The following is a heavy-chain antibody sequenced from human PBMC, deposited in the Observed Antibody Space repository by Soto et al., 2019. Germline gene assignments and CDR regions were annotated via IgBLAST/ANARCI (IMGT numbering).Heavy chain of an antibody. J-gene: IGHJ6*02. D-gene: IGHD2-2*01. CDR3: GTMPIVVEPAPMDV. CDR2: IYYSGST. CDR1: GGSISSGDYY. Sequence: PSETLSLTGTVSGGSISSGDYYWSWIRQPPGKGLEWIGYIYYSGSTSYNASLKSRTSISADPSNNQFSLKLHSLTAADTAVYFCGTMPIVVEPAPMDVWGPGTSVTVSS. V-gene: IGHV4-30-4*01.